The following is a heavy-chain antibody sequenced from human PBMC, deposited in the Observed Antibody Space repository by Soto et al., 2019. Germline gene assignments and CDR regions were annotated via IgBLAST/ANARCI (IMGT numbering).Heavy chain of an antibody. Sequence: SETLSLTCTVSGVSISSYYWSWIRQPPGKGLEWIGYIFYSGSTNYNPSLKSRVTISVDTSKNQFSLKLSSVTAADTAVYYCARLYLERRFDFWGQGTLVTVS. J-gene: IGHJ4*02. CDR3: ARLYLERRFDF. CDR2: IFYSGST. V-gene: IGHV4-59*08. CDR1: GVSISSYY. D-gene: IGHD1-1*01.